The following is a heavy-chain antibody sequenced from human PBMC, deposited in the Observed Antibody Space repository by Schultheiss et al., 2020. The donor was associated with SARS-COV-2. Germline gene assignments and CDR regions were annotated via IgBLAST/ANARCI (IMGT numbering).Heavy chain of an antibody. V-gene: IGHV4-39*07. J-gene: IGHJ4*02. Sequence: SETLSLTCTVSGGSISSSSYYWSWIRQPPGKGLEWIGEINHSGSTNYNPSLKSRVTISVDTSKNQFSLKLSSVTAADTAVYYCARLRLPMQQQLVNPNSYYFDYWGQGTLVTVSS. D-gene: IGHD6-13*01. CDR3: ARLRLPMQQQLVNPNSYYFDY. CDR1: GGSISSSSYY. CDR2: INHSGST.